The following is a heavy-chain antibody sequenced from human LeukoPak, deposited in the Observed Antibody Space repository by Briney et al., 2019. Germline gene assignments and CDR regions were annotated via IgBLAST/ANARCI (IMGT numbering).Heavy chain of an antibody. CDR1: GFDFSRYA. CDR2: ISGSTGTT. D-gene: IGHD3-10*01. J-gene: IGHJ4*02. V-gene: IGHV3-23*01. Sequence: SGGSLRLACAASGFDFSRYAMSWVRQAPGKGLEWVSTISGSTGTTYYADAMKGRLTISRDNSKNTLYVQMNSLRAEDTAVYYCAKDRGFGVFFQYYFDYWGQGTLVTVSS. CDR3: AKDRGFGVFFQYYFDY.